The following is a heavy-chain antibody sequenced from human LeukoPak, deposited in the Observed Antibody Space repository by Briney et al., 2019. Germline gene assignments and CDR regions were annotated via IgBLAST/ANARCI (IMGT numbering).Heavy chain of an antibody. J-gene: IGHJ4*02. CDR2: IKHDGSEK. CDR1: GFTLSIYW. CDR3: TRDSQGSGMYSVVY. Sequence: GGSLRLSCAASGFTLSIYWMSWVRQAPGKGLEWVANIKHDGSEKYYVDSVKGRFTISRDNAKNSLFLQMNSLRAEDTAVYYCTRDSQGSGMYSVVYGGQGTLVTVSS. D-gene: IGHD3-10*01. V-gene: IGHV3-7*05.